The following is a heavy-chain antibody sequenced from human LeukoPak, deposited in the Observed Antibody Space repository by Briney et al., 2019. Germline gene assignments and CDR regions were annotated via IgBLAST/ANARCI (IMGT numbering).Heavy chain of an antibody. CDR3: ARDKKWELLPGFYYYYGMDV. D-gene: IGHD1-26*01. CDR2: IYYSGST. V-gene: IGHV4-30-4*01. CDR1: GGSISSTNYY. J-gene: IGHJ6*02. Sequence: SETLSLTCPVSGGSISSTNYYWSWIRQPPGKGLEWIGYIYYSGSTYYNPSLKSRVTISVDTSKNQFSLKLSSVTAADTAVYYCARDKKWELLPGFYYYYGMDVWGQGTTVTVSS.